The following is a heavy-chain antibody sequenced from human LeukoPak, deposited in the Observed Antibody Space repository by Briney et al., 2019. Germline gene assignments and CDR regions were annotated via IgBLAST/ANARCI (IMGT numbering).Heavy chain of an antibody. Sequence: ASVKVSCKVSGYTLTELSMHWVRQAPGKGLEWMGGFDPEDGETIYAQKFQGGVTMTEDTSTDTAYMELSSLRSEDTAVYYCATTPSGGSYYYFDYWGQGTLVTVSS. J-gene: IGHJ4*02. CDR2: FDPEDGET. V-gene: IGHV1-24*01. CDR1: GYTLTELS. CDR3: ATTPSGGSYYYFDY. D-gene: IGHD1-26*01.